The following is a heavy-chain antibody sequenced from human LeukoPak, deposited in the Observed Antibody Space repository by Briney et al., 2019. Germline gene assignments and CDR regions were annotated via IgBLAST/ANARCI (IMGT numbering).Heavy chain of an antibody. CDR2: FDPEDGET. CDR1: GYTLTELS. D-gene: IGHD3-22*01. CDR3: ATLKGYYDSSGYYLTRYFDY. V-gene: IGHV1-24*01. Sequence: ASVKVSCKVSGYTLTELSMHWVRQAPGKGLEWMGGFDPEDGETIYAQKFQGRVTMTEDTSTDTAYMELSSLRSEDKAVYYCATLKGYYDSSGYYLTRYFDYWGQGTLVTVSS. J-gene: IGHJ4*02.